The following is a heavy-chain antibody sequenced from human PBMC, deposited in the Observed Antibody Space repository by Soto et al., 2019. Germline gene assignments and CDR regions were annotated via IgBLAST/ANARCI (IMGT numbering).Heavy chain of an antibody. CDR3: ARWQDSSWWPTGVDY. V-gene: IGHV1-18*01. CDR1: GFTFTSYG. D-gene: IGHD6-13*01. J-gene: IGHJ4*02. CDR2: ISAYNGNT. Sequence: QVQLVQSGAEVKKPGASVKVSCKASGFTFTSYGFTWVRQAPGQGLEWMGWISAYNGNTKYAQKLQGRVTMTTDTSTSTVYMELRSLRSDDTAVYYCARWQDSSWWPTGVDYWGQGTLVTVSS.